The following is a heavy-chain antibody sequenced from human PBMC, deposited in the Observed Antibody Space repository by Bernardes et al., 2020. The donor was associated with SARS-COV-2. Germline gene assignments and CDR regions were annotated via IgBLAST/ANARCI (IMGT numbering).Heavy chain of an antibody. CDR2: ISSSSSYI. J-gene: IGHJ6*02. CDR1: GFTFNRNG. Sequence: GGSLRLSCAASGFTFNRNGMNWVRQAPGKGLEWVSSISSSSSYIYYADSVKGRFTISRDNAKNSLYLQMNSLRAEDTAVYYCARENRMVRGSYYGMDVWGQGTTVTVSS. CDR3: ARENRMVRGSYYGMDV. V-gene: IGHV3-21*01. D-gene: IGHD3-16*01.